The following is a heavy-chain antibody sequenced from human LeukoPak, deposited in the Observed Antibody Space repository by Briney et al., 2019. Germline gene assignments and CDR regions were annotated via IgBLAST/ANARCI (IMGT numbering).Heavy chain of an antibody. V-gene: IGHV4-59*08. CDR3: ARQGGYDFWSGYSDY. J-gene: IGHJ4*02. CDR1: GGSISSYY. Sequence: SETLSLTCTVSGGSISSYYWSWIRQPPGKGLEWIGYICYSGSTNYNPSLKSRVTISVDTSKNQFSLKLSSVTAADTAVYYCARQGGYDFWSGYSDYWGQGTLVTVSS. CDR2: ICYSGST. D-gene: IGHD3-3*01.